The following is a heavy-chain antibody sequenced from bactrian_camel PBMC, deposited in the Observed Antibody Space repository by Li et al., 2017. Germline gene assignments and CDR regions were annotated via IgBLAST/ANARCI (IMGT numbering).Heavy chain of an antibody. D-gene: IGHD2*01. CDR1: DRCYC. V-gene: IGHV3S53*01. J-gene: IGHJ4*01. CDR2: VDGNGLA. Sequence: HVQLVESGGGSVQAGGSLRLSCAASDRCYCLGWFRQTPGKEREAVASVDGNGLATYADSVKGRFAISKDNNKNTLNLQMNSLKPEDTAMYYCAAVVGWGGYCYTRDLRVPSEDAIWGQGTQVTVS. CDR3: AAVVGWGGYCYTRDLRVPSEDAI.